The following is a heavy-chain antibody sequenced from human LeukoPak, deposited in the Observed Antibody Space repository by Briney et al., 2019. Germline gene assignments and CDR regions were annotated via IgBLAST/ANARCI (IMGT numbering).Heavy chain of an antibody. CDR2: IYHTGAT. J-gene: IGHJ5*02. Sequence: SETLSLTCTVSGGSFSSTSYYWGWIRQPPGKGLEWNANIYHTGATYYNPSLKSRVTISVDTSANQFSLKVNSVTAADTAVYYCARPIRSRDNNWFDPWGQGILVTVSS. V-gene: IGHV4-39*01. CDR1: GGSFSSTSYY. D-gene: IGHD3-10*01. CDR3: ARPIRSRDNNWFDP.